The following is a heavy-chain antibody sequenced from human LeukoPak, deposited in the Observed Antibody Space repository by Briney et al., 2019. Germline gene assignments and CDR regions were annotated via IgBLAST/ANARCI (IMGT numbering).Heavy chain of an antibody. CDR3: AKLSTYSSSSFGY. D-gene: IGHD6-6*01. V-gene: IGHV3-74*01. Sequence: QPGGSLRLSCAASGNYWMHWVRQVPGKGLVWVSHINSDGSWTSYADSVKGRFTISKDNAKNTVYLQMNSLRAEDTAVYYCAKLSTYSSSSFGYWGQGTLVTVSS. CDR2: INSDGSWT. J-gene: IGHJ4*02. CDR1: GNYW.